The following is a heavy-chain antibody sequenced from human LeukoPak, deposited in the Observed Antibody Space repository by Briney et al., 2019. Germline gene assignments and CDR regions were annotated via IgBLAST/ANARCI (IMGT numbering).Heavy chain of an antibody. CDR2: INPNSGGT. D-gene: IGHD3-9*01. V-gene: IGHV1-2*04. CDR1: GYTFTGYY. CDR3: ARDGRAYYDILTGYYHFDF. J-gene: IGHJ4*02. Sequence: ASVKVSCKASGYTFTGYYMHWVRQAPGQGLEWMGWINPNSGGTNFAQKFQGWVTMTRDTSIGTAYMELSRLRSDDTAVYYCARDGRAYYDILTGYYHFDFWGQGTLVTVSS.